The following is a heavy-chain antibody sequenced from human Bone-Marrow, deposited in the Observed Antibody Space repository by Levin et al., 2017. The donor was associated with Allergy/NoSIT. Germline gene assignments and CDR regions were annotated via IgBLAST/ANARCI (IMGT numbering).Heavy chain of an antibody. CDR3: TRDDLGPFDY. Sequence: ETLSLTCAASGFTLGNYAMSWVRRAPRKGLEWVATIGGGGDTSDLDSVRGRFIISRDISTNTLYLQMTSLRAEDTAFYYCTRDDLGPFDYWGQGTLVTVSS. V-gene: IGHV3-23*01. J-gene: IGHJ4*02. CDR2: IGGGGDT. CDR1: GFTLGNYA. D-gene: IGHD2-21*02.